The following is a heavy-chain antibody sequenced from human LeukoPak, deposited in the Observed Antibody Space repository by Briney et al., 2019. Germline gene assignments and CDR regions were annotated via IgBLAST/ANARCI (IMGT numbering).Heavy chain of an antibody. CDR2: IYYSGST. CDR1: GGSVSSSSYC. J-gene: IGHJ4*02. V-gene: IGHV4-39*01. D-gene: IGHD3-10*01. Sequence: PPETPSLTSTVSGGSVSSSSYCWGWIRQPPMKGLEWSGSIYYSGSTEYNLSLKSRVTISVDTSRNQFSLKLSSVTAADTAVYYCARHQSYGSGTYYAPFDNWGQGILVTVSS. CDR3: ARHQSYGSGTYYAPFDN.